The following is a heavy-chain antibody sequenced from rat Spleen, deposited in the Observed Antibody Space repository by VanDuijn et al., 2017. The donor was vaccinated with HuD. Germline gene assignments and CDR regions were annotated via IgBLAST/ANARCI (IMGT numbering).Heavy chain of an antibody. CDR2: ISFNGGGT. Sequence: EVQLVESGGGLVQPGRSLKLSCAASGFTFSNYGMAWVCQAPTKGLEWVAYISFNGGGTYYRDSVKGRFTVSIDNAENTLYLQMDSLRSEDTATYYCTTKALWGAMGAWGQVTSVTVSS. V-gene: IGHV5-29*01. J-gene: IGHJ4*01. D-gene: IGHD1-7*01. CDR1: GFTFSNYG. CDR3: TTKALWGAMGA.